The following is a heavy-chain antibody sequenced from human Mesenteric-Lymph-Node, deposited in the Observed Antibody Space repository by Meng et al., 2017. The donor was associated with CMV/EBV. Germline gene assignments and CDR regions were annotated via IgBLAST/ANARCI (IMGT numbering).Heavy chain of an antibody. V-gene: IGHV3-21*01. J-gene: IGHJ4*02. CDR1: GFTFSDYY. Sequence: GESLKISCAASGFTFSDYYMNWVRQAPGKGLEWVSSISSSSSYIYYADSVKGRFTISRDNAKNSLYLQMNSLRAEDTAVYYCARDPGVYNSGPSDYWGQGTLVTVSS. D-gene: IGHD5-12*01. CDR2: ISSSSSYI. CDR3: ARDPGVYNSGPSDY.